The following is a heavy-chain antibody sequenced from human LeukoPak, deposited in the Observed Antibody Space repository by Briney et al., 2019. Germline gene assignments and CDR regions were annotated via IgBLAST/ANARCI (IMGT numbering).Heavy chain of an antibody. V-gene: IGHV3-23*01. Sequence: GGSLRLSCAASGFTFSSYGMSWVRQAPGKGLEWVSSISFTGGTTYYADSVKGRFTISRDNSKDTLYLQMNSVRAEDTAIYYCVKNGDRGAYCSGGSCYPYYYYYMDVWGKGTTVTISS. CDR2: ISFTGGTT. CDR1: GFTFSSYG. CDR3: VKNGDRGAYCSGGSCYPYYYYYMDV. D-gene: IGHD2-15*01. J-gene: IGHJ6*03.